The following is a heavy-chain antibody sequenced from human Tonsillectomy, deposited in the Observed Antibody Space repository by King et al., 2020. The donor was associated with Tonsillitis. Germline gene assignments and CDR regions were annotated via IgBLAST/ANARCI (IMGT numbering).Heavy chain of an antibody. Sequence: VQLVESGGDLVQPGRSLRLSCKASGFALDDYIMTWVRQAPGKGLEWVSFIRGKAYGGTTEYAASVKGRFTISRDDSKSIAYLQMNSLKTEDTGVYYCTRDYGGYGGRAYDFWGQGTMVTVSS. CDR2: IRGKAYGGTT. D-gene: IGHD4-17*01. V-gene: IGHV3-49*04. CDR1: GFALDDYI. J-gene: IGHJ3*01. CDR3: TRDYGGYGGRAYDF.